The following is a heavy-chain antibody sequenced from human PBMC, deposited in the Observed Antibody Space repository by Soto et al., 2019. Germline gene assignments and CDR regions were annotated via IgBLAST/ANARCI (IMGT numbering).Heavy chain of an antibody. CDR3: AKPLIGSYDLLNGTAPVDAFDI. Sequence: XGSLRRTFAASGFTFSSYAMSWVRQAPGKGLEWVSAISGSGGSTYYADSVKGRFTISRDNSKNTLYLQMNSLRAEDAAVYYCAKPLIGSYDLLNGTAPVDAFDIWGQGTMVTVSS. V-gene: IGHV3-23*01. D-gene: IGHD3-9*01. J-gene: IGHJ3*02. CDR2: ISGSGGST. CDR1: GFTFSSYA.